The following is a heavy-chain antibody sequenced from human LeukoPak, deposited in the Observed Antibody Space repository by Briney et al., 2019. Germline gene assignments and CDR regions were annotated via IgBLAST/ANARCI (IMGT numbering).Heavy chain of an antibody. CDR1: GGTFSSYA. Sequence: GASVKVSCKASGGTFSSYAIIWVRQAPGQGLEWMGRIIPILGIANYAQKFQGRVTITADKSTSTAYMELSSLRSEDTAVYYCARTMVRGVMTFDPWGQGTLATVSS. D-gene: IGHD3-10*01. V-gene: IGHV1-69*04. CDR3: ARTMVRGVMTFDP. CDR2: IIPILGIA. J-gene: IGHJ5*02.